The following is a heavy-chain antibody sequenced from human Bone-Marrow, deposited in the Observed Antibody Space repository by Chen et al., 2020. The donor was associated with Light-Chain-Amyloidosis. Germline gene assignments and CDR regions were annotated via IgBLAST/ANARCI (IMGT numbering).Heavy chain of an antibody. D-gene: IGHD3-10*01. CDR1: GFNFSSFG. CDR3: TRKGGYFDF. CDR2: VSGSTVST. V-gene: IGHV3-23*04. J-gene: IGHJ4*02. Sequence: EVQLVESGGGVVQPGGCLGLSCATAGFNFSSFGMSWVRQAPGKGLEWVSTVSGSTVSTYYAGAVKGRFIISRDNSKSTLYLQMNSLRAGDTAVYFCTRKGGYFDFWGQGSLVTVSS.